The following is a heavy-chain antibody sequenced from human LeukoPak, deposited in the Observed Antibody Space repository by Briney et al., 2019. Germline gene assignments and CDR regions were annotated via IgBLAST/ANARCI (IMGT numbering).Heavy chain of an antibody. Sequence: GGSLRLSCAGSGFIFSNYEMNWVRQAPGKGLEWDSYISSTGSDIYYADSVKGRFTISRDNAENSLYLQMNSLGAEDTAVYYCARDLPTGTYRAYFDKWGQGTLVTVSS. CDR3: ARDLPTGTYRAYFDK. D-gene: IGHD1-26*01. CDR1: GFIFSNYE. V-gene: IGHV3-48*03. CDR2: ISSTGSDI. J-gene: IGHJ4*02.